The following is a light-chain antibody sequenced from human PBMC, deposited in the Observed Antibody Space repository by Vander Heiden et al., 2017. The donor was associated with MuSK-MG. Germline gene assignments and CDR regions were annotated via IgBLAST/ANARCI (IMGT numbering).Light chain of an antibody. J-gene: IGKJ1*01. V-gene: IGKV3-20*01. Sequence: QSLGAQCLYPGERATLSCRASQCVSSSYLAWYQQKPGQAPRLLIYGASSRATGIPDRFSGSGSGTDFTLTISRLEPEDFAVYYCQQDDSLPCTFGQGTKVDIK. CDR1: QCVSSSY. CDR3: QQDDSLPCT. CDR2: GAS.